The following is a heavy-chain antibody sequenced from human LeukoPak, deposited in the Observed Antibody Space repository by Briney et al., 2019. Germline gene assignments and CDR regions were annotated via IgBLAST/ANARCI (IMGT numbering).Heavy chain of an antibody. CDR3: ARSGPYYDFWSGTRGAFDI. J-gene: IGHJ3*02. CDR2: TFYSGST. CDR1: DGSISSYF. V-gene: IGHV4-59*01. D-gene: IGHD3-3*01. Sequence: SETLSLTCTVSDGSISSYFWSWIRQPPGKGLEWIGYTFYSGSTNYNPSLKSRVTISVDTSQNHFSLKLSSVTAADTAVYYCARSGPYYDFWSGTRGAFDIWGQGTMVTVSS.